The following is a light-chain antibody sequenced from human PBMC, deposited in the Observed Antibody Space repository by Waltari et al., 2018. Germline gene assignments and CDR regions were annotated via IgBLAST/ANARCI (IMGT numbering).Light chain of an antibody. CDR2: DAS. J-gene: IGKJ1*01. CDR1: QSVGKF. CDR3: QHYVRLPVS. Sequence: DIVLMQSPGTLSLSPAARATLSCRASQSVGKFLAWYHQKPGQAPRLLIYDASIRATGIPDRFSGSGSGTDFSLTISRLEPEDFALYYCQHYVRLPVSFGQGTKVGIK. V-gene: IGKV3-20*01.